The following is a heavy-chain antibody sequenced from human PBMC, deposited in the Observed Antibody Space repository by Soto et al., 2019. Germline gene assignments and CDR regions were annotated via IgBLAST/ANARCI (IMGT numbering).Heavy chain of an antibody. V-gene: IGHV1-3*01. CDR2: INAGNGNT. Sequence: ASVKVSCKASGYTFTSYAMHWVRQAPGQRLEWMGWINAGNGNTKYSQKFQGRVTITRDTSASTAYMELSSLRSEDTAVYYCARGPIGATYFDHWGQGTLVTDPS. J-gene: IGHJ4*02. CDR3: ARGPIGATYFDH. CDR1: GYTFTSYA. D-gene: IGHD1-26*01.